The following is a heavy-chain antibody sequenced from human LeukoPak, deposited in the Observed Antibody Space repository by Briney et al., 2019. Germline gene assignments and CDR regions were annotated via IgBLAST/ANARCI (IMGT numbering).Heavy chain of an antibody. CDR1: GYTFTSYD. CDR2: IIPIFGTA. D-gene: IGHD7-27*01. Sequence: SVKVSCKASGYTFTSYDINWVRQAPGQGLEWMGGIIPIFGTANYAQKFQGRVTITADESTSTAYMGLSSLRSDDTAVYYCARGPPNWGYDYWGPGTLVTVSS. CDR3: ARGPPNWGYDY. J-gene: IGHJ4*02. V-gene: IGHV1-69*13.